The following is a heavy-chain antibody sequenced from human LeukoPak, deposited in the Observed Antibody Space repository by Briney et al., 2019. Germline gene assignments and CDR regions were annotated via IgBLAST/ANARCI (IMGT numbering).Heavy chain of an antibody. Sequence: PGRSLRLSCAASGFTFSSYAMHWVRQAPGKGLEWVAVISYDGSNKYYADSVKGRFTISRDNSKTTLYLQMNSLRAEDTAVYYCARAGAARNAFDIWGQGTMVTVSS. CDR1: GFTFSSYA. J-gene: IGHJ3*02. V-gene: IGHV3-30-3*01. CDR3: ARAGAARNAFDI. D-gene: IGHD6-6*01. CDR2: ISYDGSNK.